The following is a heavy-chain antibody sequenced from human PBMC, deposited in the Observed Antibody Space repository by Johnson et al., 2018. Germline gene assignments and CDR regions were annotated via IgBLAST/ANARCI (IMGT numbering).Heavy chain of an antibody. Sequence: QVQLVQSGAEVKKPGSSVKVSCKASGGTFSSYAISWVRQAPGQGLEWMGGIIPIFGTANYAQKFQGRVTITADEPTSTAYMELSSLRSEDTAVYYCARDRTSIKSGPAEYFQHWGQGTLVTVSS. D-gene: IGHD3-3*01. V-gene: IGHV1-69*12. CDR1: GGTFSSYA. CDR3: ARDRTSIKSGPAEYFQH. CDR2: IIPIFGTA. J-gene: IGHJ1*01.